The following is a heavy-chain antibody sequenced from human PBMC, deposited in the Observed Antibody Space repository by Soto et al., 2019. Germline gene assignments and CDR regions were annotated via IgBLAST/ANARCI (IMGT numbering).Heavy chain of an antibody. Sequence: PSETRSLTCAVSGGSISSGGYSWSWSRQPPGKGLEWIGYIYHIGSTYYNPSLKSRVTISVDRSKNQFSLKLSSVTAADTAVYYCARGGYSYGSSFDYWGQGTLVTVSS. J-gene: IGHJ4*02. V-gene: IGHV4-30-2*01. CDR1: GGSISSGGYS. CDR3: ARGGYSYGSSFDY. D-gene: IGHD5-18*01. CDR2: IYHIGST.